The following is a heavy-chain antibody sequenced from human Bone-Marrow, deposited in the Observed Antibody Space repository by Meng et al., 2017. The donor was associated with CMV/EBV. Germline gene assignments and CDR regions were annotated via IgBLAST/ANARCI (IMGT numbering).Heavy chain of an antibody. V-gene: IGHV3-74*01. J-gene: IGHJ3*02. CDR1: GFTFSSYW. Sequence: GESLKISCAASGFTFSSYWMHWVRQAPGKGLVWVSRINSDGSSTSYADSVKGRFTISRDNAKNTLYLQMNSLRAEDTAVYYCAELTIFGVATDNKENACDIWGQGKMVNVAS. CDR2: INSDGSST. D-gene: IGHD3-3*01. CDR3: AELTIFGVATDNKENACDI.